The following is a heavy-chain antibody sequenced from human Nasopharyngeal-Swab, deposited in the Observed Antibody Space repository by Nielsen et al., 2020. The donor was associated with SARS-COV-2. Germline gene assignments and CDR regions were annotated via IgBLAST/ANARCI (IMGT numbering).Heavy chain of an antibody. Sequence: GGSLRLSCAASGFTFDNAWMSWVRQAPGKGLEWVSEISGSGGSTYYAESVKGRFTISRDNSKNTLYLQMSSLRAEDTAIYYCAKDLGVESPLWFDYWGQGTLLTVSS. CDR3: AKDLGVESPLWFDY. D-gene: IGHD4-23*01. CDR1: GFTFDNAW. J-gene: IGHJ4*02. CDR2: ISGSGGST. V-gene: IGHV3-23*01.